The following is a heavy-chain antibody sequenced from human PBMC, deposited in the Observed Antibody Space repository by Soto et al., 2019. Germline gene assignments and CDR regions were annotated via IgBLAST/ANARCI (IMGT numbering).Heavy chain of an antibody. D-gene: IGHD6-19*01. V-gene: IGHV3-11*01. CDR1: GFTFSDYY. CDR3: ARLSGAVAGRDGFDN. Sequence: ESGGGLVKPGGSLRLSCAASGFTFSDYYMTWIRQAPGKGLEWVSYISSSGPTINHAEFVRGRFTISRDNSKNSLYLQMDGLRAEDTAVYYCARLSGAVAGRDGFDNWGQGTLVTVSS. CDR2: ISSSGPTI. J-gene: IGHJ3*02.